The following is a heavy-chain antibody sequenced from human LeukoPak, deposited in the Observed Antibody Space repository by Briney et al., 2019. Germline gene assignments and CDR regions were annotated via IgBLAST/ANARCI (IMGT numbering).Heavy chain of an antibody. Sequence: PSETLSLTCTVSGGSLSRYYWSWIRQPPGKGLEWIGYIYYSGSPNYHPSLKSRVTISLDTSKDQFSLKLSSVTAADTAVYYCARDRYYYDSSGYYYFDYWGQGTLVTVSS. V-gene: IGHV4-59*01. J-gene: IGHJ4*02. CDR3: ARDRYYYDSSGYYYFDY. CDR1: GGSLSRYY. CDR2: IYYSGSP. D-gene: IGHD3-22*01.